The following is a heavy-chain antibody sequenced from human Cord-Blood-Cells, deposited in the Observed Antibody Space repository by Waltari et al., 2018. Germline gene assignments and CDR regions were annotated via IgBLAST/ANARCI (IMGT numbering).Heavy chain of an antibody. CDR3: ATGTGIVGAIDY. Sequence: QVQLVQSGAEVKKTGASVKVSCKVSGYTLTELSIHWERQAPGKGLEWMGGCDPEDGETIYAQKFQGRVTMTEDTSTDTAYMELSSLRSEDTAVYYCATGTGIVGAIDYWGQGTLVTVSS. V-gene: IGHV1-24*01. CDR2: CDPEDGET. CDR1: GYTLTELS. D-gene: IGHD1-26*01. J-gene: IGHJ4*02.